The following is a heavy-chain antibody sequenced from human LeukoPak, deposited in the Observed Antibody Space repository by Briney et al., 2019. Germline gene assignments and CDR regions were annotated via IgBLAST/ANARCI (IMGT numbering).Heavy chain of an antibody. V-gene: IGHV4-39*01. CDR2: IYYSGST. CDR1: GGSISSSSYY. CDR3: ARHLSSGWSDY. J-gene: IGHJ4*02. Sequence: PSETLSLTCTVSGGSISSSSYYWGWIRQPPGKGLEWIGSIYYSGSTYYNPSLKSRVTISVDTSKNQFSLRLNSVTAADTAVYYCARHLSSGWSDYWGQGTLVTVS. D-gene: IGHD6-19*01.